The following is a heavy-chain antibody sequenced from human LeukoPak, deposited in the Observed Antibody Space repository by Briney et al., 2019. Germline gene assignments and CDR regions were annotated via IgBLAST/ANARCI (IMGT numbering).Heavy chain of an antibody. D-gene: IGHD1-1*01. CDR1: GYTFTSYG. J-gene: IGHJ5*02. CDR3: ARDRAGTTGNWFDP. Sequence: GASVKVSCKASGYTFTSYGISWVRQAPGQGLEWMGWISAYNGNTNDAQKLQGRVTMTTDTSTSTAYMELRSLRSDDTAVYYCARDRAGTTGNWFDPWGQGTLVTVSS. V-gene: IGHV1-18*04. CDR2: ISAYNGNT.